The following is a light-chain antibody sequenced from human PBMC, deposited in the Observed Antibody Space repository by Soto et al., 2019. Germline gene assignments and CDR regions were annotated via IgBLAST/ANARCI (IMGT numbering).Light chain of an antibody. V-gene: IGKV1-5*01. CDR3: QQYNGYPLT. Sequence: DIQMTQSPSTLSASVGDRVTITCLASQTLRTCLAWYQQKPGKDPKLLIYDVSILQSGVPSRFSGSGSGTEFTLTISSLQPDDFATYYCQQYNGYPLTFGGGTKVEFK. J-gene: IGKJ4*01. CDR1: QTLRTC. CDR2: DVS.